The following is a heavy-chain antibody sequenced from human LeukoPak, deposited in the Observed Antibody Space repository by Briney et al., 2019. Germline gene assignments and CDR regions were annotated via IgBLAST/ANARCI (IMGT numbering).Heavy chain of an antibody. D-gene: IGHD6-13*01. CDR1: GYSFTSYW. CDR3: ARRYRSSWYAADY. V-gene: IGHV5-10-1*01. Sequence: GASLKISCKGSGYSFTSYWISWVRQMPGKGLEWMGRIDPSDSYTNYSPSFQGHVTISADKSISTAYLQWSSLKASDTAMYYCARRYRSSWYAADYWGQGTLVTVSS. J-gene: IGHJ4*02. CDR2: IDPSDSYT.